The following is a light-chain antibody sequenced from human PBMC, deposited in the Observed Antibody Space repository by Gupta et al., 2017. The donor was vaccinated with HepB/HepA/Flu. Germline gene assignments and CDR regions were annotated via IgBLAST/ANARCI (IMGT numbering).Light chain of an antibody. CDR3: LQDYSYPLT. J-gene: IGKJ1*01. CDR1: QDINTD. CDR2: AAS. Sequence: AIQMTQSPSSLSASVGDRVTITCRASQDINTDLSWYQQAPGKAPKLLISAASNLQSGVPSRFTGSGSGTEFALTISSLRPEDLATYYCLQDYSYPLTFGQGTKVEIK. V-gene: IGKV1-6*01.